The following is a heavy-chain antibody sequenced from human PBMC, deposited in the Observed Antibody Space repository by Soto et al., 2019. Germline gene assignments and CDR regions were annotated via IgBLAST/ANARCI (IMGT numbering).Heavy chain of an antibody. CDR2: IYYSGST. J-gene: IGHJ5*02. Sequence: PSETLSLTCPVSGGSISSGDYYWSWIRQPPGKGLEWIGYIYYSGSTYYNPSLKSRVTISVDTSKNQFSLKLSSVTAADTAVYYCARDSPMITFGGVISPSWFDPWVQGTLVSGSS. CDR1: GGSISSGDYY. CDR3: ARDSPMITFGGVISPSWFDP. D-gene: IGHD3-16*01. V-gene: IGHV4-30-4*01.